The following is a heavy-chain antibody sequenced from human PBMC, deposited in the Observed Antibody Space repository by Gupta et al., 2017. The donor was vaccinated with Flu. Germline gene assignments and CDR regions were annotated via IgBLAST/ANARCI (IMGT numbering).Heavy chain of an antibody. Sequence: QVQLVESGGGVVQPGMSLRLSCAASGFTFSDYGMHWVRQAPGRGLEWVAAIWSDGSNVYSGDSVKGRFTISRDNSKNTLFLQMNSLRADDTGVYYCAKSRDGYNYGISWGQGALVTVSS. D-gene: IGHD5-24*01. CDR3: AKSRDGYNYGIS. CDR2: IWSDGSNV. CDR1: GFTFSDYG. J-gene: IGHJ5*02. V-gene: IGHV3-33*06.